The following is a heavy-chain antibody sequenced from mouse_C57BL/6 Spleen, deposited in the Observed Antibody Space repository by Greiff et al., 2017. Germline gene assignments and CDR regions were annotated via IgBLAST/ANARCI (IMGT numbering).Heavy chain of an antibody. Sequence: VQLQQSGAELVKPGASVKISCKASGYAFSSYWMNWVKQRPGKGLEWIGQIYPGDGDTNYNGKFKGKATLTADKSSSTAYMQLSSLTSEDSAVYFCARRRGGSEAMDYWGQGTSVTVSS. CDR1: GYAFSSYW. CDR3: ARRRGGSEAMDY. V-gene: IGHV1-80*01. CDR2: IYPGDGDT. J-gene: IGHJ4*01.